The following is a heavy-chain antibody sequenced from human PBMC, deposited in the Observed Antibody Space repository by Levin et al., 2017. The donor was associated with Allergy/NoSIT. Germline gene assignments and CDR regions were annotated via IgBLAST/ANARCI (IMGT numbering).Heavy chain of an antibody. CDR1: SGSISNYH. V-gene: IGHV4-59*08. D-gene: IGHD3-10*01. Sequence: SETLSLTCSVSSGSISNYHWSWIRQSPAEGLEWIGHISNSGNTNYNPSLTSRVTISLDTSKSQISLRPSTVTAADTAVYYCARHVYIDGSPFDHWGQGTLVAVSS. J-gene: IGHJ4*02. CDR2: ISNSGNT. CDR3: ARHVYIDGSPFDH.